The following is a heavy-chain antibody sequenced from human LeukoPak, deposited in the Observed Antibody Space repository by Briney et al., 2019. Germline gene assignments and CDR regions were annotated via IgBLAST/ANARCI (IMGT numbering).Heavy chain of an antibody. Sequence: KPSETLSLTCTVSGGSISSSSYYWGWIRQPAGKGLEWIGSIYYSGSTYYNPSLKSRVTISVDTSKNQFSLKLSSVIAADTAVYYCARASYSSGWHDAFDIWGQGTMVTVSS. D-gene: IGHD6-19*01. CDR3: ARASYSSGWHDAFDI. V-gene: IGHV4-39*07. CDR2: IYYSGST. J-gene: IGHJ3*02. CDR1: GGSISSSSYY.